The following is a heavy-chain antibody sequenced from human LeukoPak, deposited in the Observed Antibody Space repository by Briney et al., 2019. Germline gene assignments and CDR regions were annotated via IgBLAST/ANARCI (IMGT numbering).Heavy chain of an antibody. D-gene: IGHD3-22*01. CDR1: GGSISSYY. Sequence: NPSETLSLTCTVSGGSISSYYWSWIRQPPGKGLEWIGYIYYSGSTNYNPSLKSRVTISVDTSKNQFSLKLSSVTAADTAVYYCARLGYYYDSSGYQLDAFDIWGQGTMVTVSS. CDR2: IYYSGST. J-gene: IGHJ3*02. CDR3: ARLGYYYDSSGYQLDAFDI. V-gene: IGHV4-59*08.